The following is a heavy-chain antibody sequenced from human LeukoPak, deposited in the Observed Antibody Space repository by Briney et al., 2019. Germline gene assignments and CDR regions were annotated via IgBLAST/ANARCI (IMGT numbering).Heavy chain of an antibody. D-gene: IGHD2-2*01. V-gene: IGHV4-39*01. CDR2: IYYSGTT. Sequence: SETLSLTCTVSRGSTSSSSYYWGWIRQPSGRGLEWIGTIYYSGTTYYNPSLRSRVTMSVDTSRDRFSLSLSFVTAADTAVYYCARRPIVVVPAASHYFDYWGQGILVAVSS. J-gene: IGHJ4*02. CDR3: ARRPIVVVPAASHYFDY. CDR1: RGSTSSSSYY.